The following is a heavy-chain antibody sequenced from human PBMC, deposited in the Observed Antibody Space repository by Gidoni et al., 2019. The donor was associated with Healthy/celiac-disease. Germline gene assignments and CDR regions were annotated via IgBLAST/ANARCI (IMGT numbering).Heavy chain of an antibody. Sequence: QVQLVQSGAEVKKPGSAVKVSCKAPGGTFRRYAISWVRQAPGQGLEWMGGIIPIFGTADDAQKFQCRVTITADESTSTAYMELRSLRSEDTAVYYCARGSQVSPPGDWGQGTLVTVSS. V-gene: IGHV1-69*01. CDR1: GGTFRRYA. CDR3: ARGSQVSPPGD. J-gene: IGHJ4*02. CDR2: IIPIFGTA.